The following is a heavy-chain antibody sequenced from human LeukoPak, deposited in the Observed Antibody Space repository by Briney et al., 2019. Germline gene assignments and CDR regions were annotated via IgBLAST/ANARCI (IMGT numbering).Heavy chain of an antibody. D-gene: IGHD3-22*01. V-gene: IGHV3-30*02. CDR2: IPYDGNSE. J-gene: IGHJ4*02. CDR1: GFIFSNYA. CDR3: AKGVDYYDSSGPFDY. Sequence: GGSLRLSCAASGFIFSNYAMHWVRQAPGKGLEWVAFIPYDGNSEYYADSVKGRFTISRDNAKNSLYLQMNSLRAEDTAVYYCAKGVDYYDSSGPFDYWGQGTLVTVSS.